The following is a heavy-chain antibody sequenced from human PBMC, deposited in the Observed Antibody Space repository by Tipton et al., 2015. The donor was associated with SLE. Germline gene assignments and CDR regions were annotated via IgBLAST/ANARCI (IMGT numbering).Heavy chain of an antibody. CDR1: GFTFSSYA. CDR3: ARGVTIFGVVSFFDY. J-gene: IGHJ4*02. D-gene: IGHD3-3*01. CDR2: IYSGGSST. V-gene: IGHV3-23*03. Sequence: SLRLSCAASGFTFSSYAMSWVRQAPGKGLEWVSVIYSGGSSTYYADSVKGRFTISRDNSKNTLYLQMNSLRAEDTAVYYCARGVTIFGVVSFFDYWGQGTLVTVSS.